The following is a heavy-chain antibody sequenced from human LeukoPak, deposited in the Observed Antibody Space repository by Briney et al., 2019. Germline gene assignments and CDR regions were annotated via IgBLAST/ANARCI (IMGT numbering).Heavy chain of an antibody. J-gene: IGHJ5*02. Sequence: SETLSLTCTVSGGSISSTNYYWGWIRQPPGKGLEWIGSISYSGSTYYNPSLKSRVTTSVDTSKNQFSLKLSSVTAADTAVYYCARDSPNIAVDWFDPWGQGTLVTVSS. CDR3: ARDSPNIAVDWFDP. CDR1: GGSISSTNYY. V-gene: IGHV4-39*07. D-gene: IGHD6-19*01. CDR2: ISYSGST.